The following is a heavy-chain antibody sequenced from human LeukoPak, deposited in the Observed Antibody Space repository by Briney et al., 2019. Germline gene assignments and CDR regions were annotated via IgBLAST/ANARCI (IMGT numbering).Heavy chain of an antibody. J-gene: IGHJ4*02. Sequence: GGSLRLSCAASGFMFSAYAMNWVRQAPGKGLEWISYISSCSSNIYYADSVKGRFTISRDNSKNTLYLQMNSLRAEDTAVYYCANDGVDSSGPRVDYWGQGTLVTVSS. V-gene: IGHV3-48*01. D-gene: IGHD3-22*01. CDR1: GFMFSAYA. CDR2: ISSCSSNI. CDR3: ANDGVDSSGPRVDY.